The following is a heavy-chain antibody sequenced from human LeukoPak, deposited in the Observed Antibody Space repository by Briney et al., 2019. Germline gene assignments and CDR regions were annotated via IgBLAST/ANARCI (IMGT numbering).Heavy chain of an antibody. CDR2: INPNSGNT. CDR1: GYTFTGYY. CDR3: ARVYYYGSGSYKYNWFDP. Sequence: ASVKVSCKASGYTFTGYYMHWVRQAPGQGLEWMGWINPNSGNTHYAQKFQDRVTMTRDTSISTAYMERSSLRSDDTAVYYCARVYYYGSGSYKYNWFDPWGQGTLVTVSS. J-gene: IGHJ5*02. V-gene: IGHV1-2*02. D-gene: IGHD3-10*01.